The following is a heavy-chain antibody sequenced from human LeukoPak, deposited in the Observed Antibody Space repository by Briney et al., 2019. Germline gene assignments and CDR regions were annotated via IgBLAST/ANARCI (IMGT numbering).Heavy chain of an antibody. V-gene: IGHV4-59*08. CDR3: ASRGSFGYFDY. D-gene: IGHD1-26*01. J-gene: IGHJ4*02. CDR2: MYYSGST. Sequence: SETLSLTCTVSGGSITSDYWSWIRQPPGKGLEWIGYMYYSGSTNYNPSLKSRVTISVDTSKNQFSLKLGSVTAADTAVYYCASRGSFGYFDYWGQGTLVTVSS. CDR1: GGSITSDY.